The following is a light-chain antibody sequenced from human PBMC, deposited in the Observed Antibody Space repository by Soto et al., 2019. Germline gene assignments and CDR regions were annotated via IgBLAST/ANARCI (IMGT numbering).Light chain of an antibody. CDR3: LQDYNYPRT. Sequence: IQMTQSPSSLSASVGDRVTITCRASQGISTYLNCYQQKPGKAPKLLIYAASSLQSGVPSRFSGSGSGTDFTLTISSLQPEDFATYYCLQDYNYPRTFGQGTKVDIK. CDR2: AAS. CDR1: QGISTY. V-gene: IGKV1-6*01. J-gene: IGKJ1*01.